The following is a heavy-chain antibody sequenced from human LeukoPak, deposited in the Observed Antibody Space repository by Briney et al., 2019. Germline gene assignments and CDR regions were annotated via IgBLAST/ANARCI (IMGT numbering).Heavy chain of an antibody. Sequence: PGVSLRLSCSVSGFTFSTYVMHWVRQAPGKGLEYVSAISSNGDNTYYADSVKGRFTISRDNSKNTLYLQMSSLRADDTAVYYCVRGTGYWGQGTLVTVSS. CDR2: ISSNGDNT. CDR1: GFTFSTYV. V-gene: IGHV3-64D*06. J-gene: IGHJ4*02. CDR3: VRGTGY.